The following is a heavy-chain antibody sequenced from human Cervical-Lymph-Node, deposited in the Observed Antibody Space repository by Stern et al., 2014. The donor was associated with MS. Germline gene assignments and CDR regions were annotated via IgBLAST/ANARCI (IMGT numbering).Heavy chain of an antibody. D-gene: IGHD5-12*01. Sequence: MQLVESGGGVVQPGRSLRLSCAASGFTFSSYAMHWVRQAPGKGTEYVAVILFDGTNKYYADSVKGRFTISRDNSKNTLYLQMNSLRAEDTAVYYCATSSLHSGYDLPDAFDIWGQGTMVTVSS. CDR3: ATSSLHSGYDLPDAFDI. CDR1: GFTFSSYA. V-gene: IGHV3-33*01. CDR2: ILFDGTNK. J-gene: IGHJ3*02.